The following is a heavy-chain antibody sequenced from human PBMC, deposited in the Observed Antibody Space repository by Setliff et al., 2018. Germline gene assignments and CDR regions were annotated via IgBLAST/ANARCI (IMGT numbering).Heavy chain of an antibody. CDR1: GGSISSISYY. J-gene: IGHJ4*02. D-gene: IGHD2-2*01. Sequence: KTSETLSLTYTVPGGSISSISYYWGWIRQPPGKGLEWIGTVYGSGTTYYNPSLKSRVTIFVDTSKNQFSLNLNSVTAADTGVYYCASCRYQVPYDYWGQGILVTVSS. CDR2: VYGSGTT. CDR3: ASCRYQVPYDY. V-gene: IGHV4-39*01.